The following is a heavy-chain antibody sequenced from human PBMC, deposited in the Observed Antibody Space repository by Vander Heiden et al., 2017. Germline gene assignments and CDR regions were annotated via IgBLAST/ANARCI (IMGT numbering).Heavy chain of an antibody. J-gene: IGHJ6*02. CDR3: AKDFGDNGFYYGLDV. CDR2: ISGSGSNT. D-gene: IGHD1-20*01. Sequence: VQLLESGGGVVQPGGSLRLSCAASGLTFSSTAMNWVGQAPGKGLEWVSVISGSGSNTYYADSVKGRFTISRDNSKNTLYLQMSSLRAEDTAVYYCAKDFGDNGFYYGLDVWGQRTTVTVSS. CDR1: GLTFSSTA. V-gene: IGHV3-23*01.